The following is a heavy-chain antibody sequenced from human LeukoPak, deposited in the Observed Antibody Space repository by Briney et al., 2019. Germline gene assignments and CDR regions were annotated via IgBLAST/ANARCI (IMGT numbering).Heavy chain of an antibody. J-gene: IGHJ3*02. CDR1: GGSISSGGYY. V-gene: IGHV4-30-2*01. CDR3: ASPGGASALYAFDI. D-gene: IGHD1-26*01. Sequence: SQTLSLTCTVSGGSISSGGYYWSWIRQLPGKGLEWIGYIYHSGSTYYNPSLKSRVTISVDRSKNQFSLKLSSVTAADTAVYYCASPGGASALYAFDIWGQGTMVTVSS. CDR2: IYHSGST.